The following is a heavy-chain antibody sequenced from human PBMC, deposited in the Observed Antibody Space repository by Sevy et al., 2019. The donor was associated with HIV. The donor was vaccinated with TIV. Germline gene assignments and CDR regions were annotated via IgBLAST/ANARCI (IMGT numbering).Heavy chain of an antibody. V-gene: IGHV4-59*08. CDR2: IYYNGHI. D-gene: IGHD1-26*01. J-gene: IGHJ4*02. CDR1: GCSITSLY. CDR3: AGENAWGRGYS. Sequence: SETLSLTCTVSGCSITSLYWNWIRQPPGKGLEWIANIYYNGHINYNPTLKSRVTLSLDTSKNRFSLRLSSVTAADTAMYYCAGENAWGRGYSWGQGTLVTVSS.